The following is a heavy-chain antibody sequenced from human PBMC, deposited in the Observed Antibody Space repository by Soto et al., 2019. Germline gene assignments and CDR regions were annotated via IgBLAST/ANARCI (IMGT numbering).Heavy chain of an antibody. CDR2: ISYDGSNK. D-gene: IGHD6-13*01. V-gene: IGHV3-30*03. CDR3: ARDLAAADY. J-gene: IGHJ4*02. Sequence: PGGSLRLSCAASGFNFSSYGMHWVRQAPGKGLEWVAVISYDGSNKYYADSVKGRFTISRDNSKNTLYLQMNSLRADDTAVYYCARDLAAADYWGQGTLVTVSS. CDR1: GFNFSSYG.